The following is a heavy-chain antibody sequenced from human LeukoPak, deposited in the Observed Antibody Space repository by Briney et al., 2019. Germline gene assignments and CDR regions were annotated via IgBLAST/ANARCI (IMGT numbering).Heavy chain of an antibody. Sequence: SVKVSCKASGGTFSSYAVSWVRQAPGQGLEWMGGIIPIFGTANYAQKFQGRVTITADESTSTAYMELSSLRSEDTAVYYCARPRSDHYDFWSGYYYYGMDVWGQGTTVTVSS. J-gene: IGHJ6*02. CDR2: IIPIFGTA. CDR3: ARPRSDHYDFWSGYYYYGMDV. V-gene: IGHV1-69*13. CDR1: GGTFSSYA. D-gene: IGHD3-3*01.